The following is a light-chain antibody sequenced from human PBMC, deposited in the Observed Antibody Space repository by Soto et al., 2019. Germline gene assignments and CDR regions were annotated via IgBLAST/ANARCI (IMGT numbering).Light chain of an antibody. Sequence: DIEMTHSPSSLSASVGDKVTITCLASQPISSYLNWYQHKPGEAPRLLIYFISRLQSGAPSRFSGSGSGKAFTLTISSLQPEDFATYYCQQSYSTPINFGQGTRLEIK. V-gene: IGKV1-39*01. J-gene: IGKJ5*01. CDR1: QPISSY. CDR3: QQSYSTPIN. CDR2: FIS.